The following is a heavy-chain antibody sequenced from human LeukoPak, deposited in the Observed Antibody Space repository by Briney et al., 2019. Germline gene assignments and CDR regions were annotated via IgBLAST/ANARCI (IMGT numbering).Heavy chain of an antibody. Sequence: GALVKVSCKASGYTFTSYAMNWVRQAPGQGLEWMGWINTNTGNPTYAQGFTGRFVFSLDTSVSTAYLQISSLKAEDTAVYYCARELPDDYGDYFDYWGQGTLVTVSS. CDR2: INTNTGNP. J-gene: IGHJ4*02. CDR1: GYTFTSYA. V-gene: IGHV7-4-1*02. CDR3: ARELPDDYGDYFDY. D-gene: IGHD4-17*01.